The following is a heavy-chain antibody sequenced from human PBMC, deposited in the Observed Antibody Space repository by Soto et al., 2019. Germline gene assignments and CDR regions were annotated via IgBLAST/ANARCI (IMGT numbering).Heavy chain of an antibody. Sequence: QITLKEAGPTLVKPTETLTLTCTFSGFSFTTTRMGVGWTRQPPGKALERLPIIYCDGESRYNPLLRRRLTLTEDTSKNQVVLPKTNMDPKDTATYYCAHRDSTGTTTYFDSWGQGIPVTVAS. CDR1: GFSFTTTRMG. CDR3: AHRDSTGTTTYFDS. V-gene: IGHV2-5*02. D-gene: IGHD1-1*01. J-gene: IGHJ4*02. CDR2: IYCDGES.